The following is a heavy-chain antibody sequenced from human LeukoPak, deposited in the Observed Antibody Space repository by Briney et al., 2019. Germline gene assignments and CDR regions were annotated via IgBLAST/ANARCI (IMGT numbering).Heavy chain of an antibody. J-gene: IGHJ4*02. CDR1: GGSISSSNW. D-gene: IGHD3-3*01. CDR2: IYHSGST. CDR3: ARGWDDFWSGYAYYFDY. V-gene: IGHV4-4*02. Sequence: SGTLSLTCAVSGGSISSSNWWSWVRQPPGKGLEWIGEIYHSGSTNYNPSLKSRVTISVDKSKNQFSLKLSSVTAADTAVYYCARGWDDFWSGYAYYFDYWGQGTLVTVSS.